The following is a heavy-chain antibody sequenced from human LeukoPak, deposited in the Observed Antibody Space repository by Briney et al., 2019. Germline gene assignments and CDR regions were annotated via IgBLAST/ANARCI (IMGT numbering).Heavy chain of an antibody. CDR1: GGTFSCYA. CDR3: ARDLAITIFGVVIRTDAFDI. D-gene: IGHD3-3*01. Sequence: SVKVSCKASGGTFSCYAISWVRQAPGQGLEWMGGIIPIFGTANYAQKFQGRVTITADESTSTAYMELSSLRSEDTAVYYCARDLAITIFGVVIRTDAFDIWGQGTMVTVSS. V-gene: IGHV1-69*13. CDR2: IIPIFGTA. J-gene: IGHJ3*02.